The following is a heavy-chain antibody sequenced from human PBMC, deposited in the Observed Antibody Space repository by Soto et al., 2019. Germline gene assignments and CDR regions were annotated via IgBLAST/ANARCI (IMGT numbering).Heavy chain of an antibody. V-gene: IGHV1-3*01. CDR3: ARDVTMVRGVMPMADWFDP. CDR2: INAGNGNT. Sequence: GASVKVSCKASGYTFTSYAMHWVRQAPGQRLEWMGWINAGNGNTKYSQKFQGRVTITRDTSASTAYMELSSLRSEDTAVYYCARDVTMVRGVMPMADWFDPWGQGTLVTVSS. D-gene: IGHD3-10*01. J-gene: IGHJ5*02. CDR1: GYTFTSYA.